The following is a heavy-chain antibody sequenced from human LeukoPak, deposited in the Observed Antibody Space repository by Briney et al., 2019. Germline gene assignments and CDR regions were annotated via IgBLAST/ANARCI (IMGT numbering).Heavy chain of an antibody. V-gene: IGHV3-53*01. D-gene: IGHD6-19*01. Sequence: GGSLRLSCAASGFTVSSNYMSWVRQAPGKGLEWVSVIYSGGSTYYADSVKGRFTISRDNSKNTLYLQMNSLGAEDTAIYYCAKDDHYCSGWYFGYWGQGTLVTVSS. CDR2: IYSGGST. J-gene: IGHJ4*02. CDR1: GFTVSSNY. CDR3: AKDDHYCSGWYFGY.